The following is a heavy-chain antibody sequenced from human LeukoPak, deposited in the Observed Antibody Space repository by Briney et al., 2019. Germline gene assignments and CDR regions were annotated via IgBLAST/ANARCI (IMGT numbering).Heavy chain of an antibody. D-gene: IGHD3-3*01. V-gene: IGHV4-59*01. CDR3: ARVHYDFWSGYFQGVANWFDP. Sequence: PSETLSLTCTVSGGSISSYYWSWIRQPPGKGLEWIGYIYYSGSTNYNPSLKSRVTISVDTSKNQFSLKLSSVTAADTAVYYCARVHYDFWSGYFQGVANWFDPWGQGTLVTVSS. CDR1: GGSISSYY. CDR2: IYYSGST. J-gene: IGHJ5*02.